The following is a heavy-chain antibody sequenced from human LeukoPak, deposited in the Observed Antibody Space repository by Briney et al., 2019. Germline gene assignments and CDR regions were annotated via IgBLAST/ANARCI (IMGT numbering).Heavy chain of an antibody. CDR2: IKQDGSEK. CDR3: ARYIETPRRDLDY. J-gene: IGHJ4*02. V-gene: IGHV3-7*01. Sequence: GGSLRLSCAASGFTLSSYWLSWVRQAPGKGLEWVARIKQDGSEKHYVDSVKGRFTISRDNAKNSVYLQMNTLRAEDTAVYYCARYIETPRRDLDYWGQGTLVTVSS. CDR1: GFTLSSYW. D-gene: IGHD4-23*01.